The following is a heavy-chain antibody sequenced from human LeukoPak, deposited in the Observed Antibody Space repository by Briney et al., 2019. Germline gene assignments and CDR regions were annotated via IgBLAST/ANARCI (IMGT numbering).Heavy chain of an antibody. D-gene: IGHD2-2*01. Sequence: PGGSLRLSCAASGFTFSTSGMHWVRQAPGKGLEWVAVIWFDGSNKHYADSVKGRFTISRDSSENTLYLQMNSLRAEDTAVYYCARDPSYCSSTSCYVGSPLYYYYPMDVWGQGTTVTVSS. J-gene: IGHJ6*02. CDR1: GFTFSTSG. V-gene: IGHV3-33*01. CDR3: ARDPSYCSSTSCYVGSPLYYYYPMDV. CDR2: IWFDGSNK.